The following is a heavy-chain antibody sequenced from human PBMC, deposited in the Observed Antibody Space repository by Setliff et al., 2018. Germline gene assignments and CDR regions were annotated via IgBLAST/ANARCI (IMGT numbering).Heavy chain of an antibody. CDR1: GYTFTAYD. Sequence: ASVKVSCKASGYTFTAYDIHWMRQAPGQSLEWMGWINGVNGNTKYSQNFQGRVTFTSDTSANTAFMELSSLRSEDSSMYYCARGQTVGPNSGKDYWGQGTPVTVS. J-gene: IGHJ4*02. V-gene: IGHV1-3*01. D-gene: IGHD1-26*01. CDR2: INGVNGNT. CDR3: ARGQTVGPNSGKDY.